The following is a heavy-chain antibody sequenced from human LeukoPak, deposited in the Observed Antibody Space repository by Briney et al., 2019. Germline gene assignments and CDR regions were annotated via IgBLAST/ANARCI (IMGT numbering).Heavy chain of an antibody. J-gene: IGHJ4*02. CDR3: ASGGVLMVYDY. D-gene: IGHD2-8*01. V-gene: IGHV4-4*09. CDR2: IYTSGST. CDR1: GGSISSYY. Sequence: SETLSLTCTVSGGSISSYYWSWIRQPPGKGLEWIGYIYTSGSTNYNPSLKSRVTTSVDTSKNQFSLKLSSVTAADTAVYYCASGGVLMVYDYWGQGTLVTVSS.